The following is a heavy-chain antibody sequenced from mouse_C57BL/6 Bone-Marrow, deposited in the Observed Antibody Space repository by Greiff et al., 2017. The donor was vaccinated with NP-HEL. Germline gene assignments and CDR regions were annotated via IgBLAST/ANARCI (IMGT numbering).Heavy chain of an antibody. D-gene: IGHD3-1*01. J-gene: IGHJ3*01. Sequence: VQLQQSGAELARPGASVKLSCKASGYTFTSYGISWVKQRTGQGLEWIGEIYPRSGNTYYNEKFKGKATLTADKSSSTAYMELRSLTSEDSAVYFCAEAGAIYAWFAYWGQGTLVTVSA. CDR3: AEAGAIYAWFAY. V-gene: IGHV1-81*01. CDR2: IYPRSGNT. CDR1: GYTFTSYG.